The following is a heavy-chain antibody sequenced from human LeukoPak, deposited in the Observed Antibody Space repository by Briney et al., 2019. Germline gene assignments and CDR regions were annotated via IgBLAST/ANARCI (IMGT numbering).Heavy chain of an antibody. CDR1: GYTFTGYY. Sequence: ASVKVSCKASGYTFTGYYMHWGRQPPGQGLEWMGWINPNSGGTNYAQKFQGRVNMTRDTSISTAYMELSRLRPDDTAVYYCARGSGSYYVYWGQGTLVTVSS. J-gene: IGHJ4*02. V-gene: IGHV1-2*02. CDR2: INPNSGGT. CDR3: ARGSGSYYVY. D-gene: IGHD1-26*01.